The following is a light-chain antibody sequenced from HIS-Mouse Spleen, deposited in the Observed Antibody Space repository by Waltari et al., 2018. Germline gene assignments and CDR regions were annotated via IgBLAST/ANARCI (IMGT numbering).Light chain of an antibody. Sequence: NFMLTQPHSVSESPGKTVTISCTRSSGSIASNYVQWYQQRPGSAPTTVIYEDNQRPSGVPDRFSGSLDSSSNSASPTISGLKTEDEADYYCQSYDSSNLVFGGGTKLTVL. CDR3: QSYDSSNLV. CDR2: EDN. J-gene: IGLJ3*02. CDR1: SGSIASNY. V-gene: IGLV6-57*04.